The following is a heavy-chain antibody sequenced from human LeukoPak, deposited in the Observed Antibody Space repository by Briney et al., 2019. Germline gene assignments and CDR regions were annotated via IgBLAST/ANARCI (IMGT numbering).Heavy chain of an antibody. CDR1: GVSISSYY. CDR3: ARLVGITIFGVVPDY. V-gene: IGHV4-39*01. Sequence: SETLSLTCTVSGVSISSYYWGWIRQPPGKGLEWIGSIYYSGSTYYNPSLKSRVTISVDTSKNQLPLKLSSVTAADTAVYYCARLVGITIFGVVPDYWGQGTLVTVSS. CDR2: IYYSGST. J-gene: IGHJ4*02. D-gene: IGHD3-3*01.